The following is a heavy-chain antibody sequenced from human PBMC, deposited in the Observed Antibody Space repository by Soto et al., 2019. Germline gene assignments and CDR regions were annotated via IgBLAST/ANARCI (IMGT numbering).Heavy chain of an antibody. J-gene: IGHJ4*02. Sequence: DVQLVESGGGLVKPGGSLRLSCAASGFTFSSYSMNWVRQAPGKGLEWVSSISSSSSYIYYADSVKGRFTISRDNAKNSLYLQMNSLRAEDTAVYYCARVRTSEGGFDYWGQGTLVTVSS. CDR3: ARVRTSEGGFDY. D-gene: IGHD3-10*01. CDR2: ISSSSSYI. V-gene: IGHV3-21*01. CDR1: GFTFSSYS.